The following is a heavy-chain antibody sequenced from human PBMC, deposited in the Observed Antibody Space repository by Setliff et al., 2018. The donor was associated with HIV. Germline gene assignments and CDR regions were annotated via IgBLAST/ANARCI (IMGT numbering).Heavy chain of an antibody. J-gene: IGHJ4*02. D-gene: IGHD2-2*01. V-gene: IGHV4-31*03. CDR1: GGSISTCGYY. CDR3: ARFPSSTSFYYFDY. Sequence: SETLSLTCTVSGGSISTCGYYWSWIRQHPGKGLEWIGYIYNSGGTYYNPSLKSRITMSIDTSKNQFSQKLYSVTAADTAVYYCARFPSSTSFYYFDYWGQGTLVTVSS. CDR2: IYNSGGT.